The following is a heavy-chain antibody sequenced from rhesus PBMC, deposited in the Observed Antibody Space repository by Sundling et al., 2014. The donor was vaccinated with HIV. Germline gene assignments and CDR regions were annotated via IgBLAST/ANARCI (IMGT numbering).Heavy chain of an antibody. CDR3: TRREGLYYFDS. CDR1: GFTFTTDD. V-gene: IGHV3S4*01. Sequence: EVQLVESGGGLVQPGGSLRLSCAASGFTFTTDDMSWVRQAPGRGLEWVSSISHTGKTIYYADSVKGRFTISRDNARNSLSLQMNSLKTEDTALYYCTRREGLYYFDSWGQGVLVTVSS. CDR2: ISHTGKTI. J-gene: IGHJ4*01. D-gene: IGHD4-17*01.